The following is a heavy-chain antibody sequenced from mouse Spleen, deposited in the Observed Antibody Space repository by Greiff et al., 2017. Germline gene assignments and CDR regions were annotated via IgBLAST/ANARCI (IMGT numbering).Heavy chain of an antibody. V-gene: IGHV2-4-1*01. CDR1: GFSLPNYA. CDR3: ARPSNWDAPFDY. Sequence: VQGVESGPGLVAPSQSLSITCTVSGFSLPNYAVHWVRQSPGKGLEWLGVLWSDGSTDYNAAFISRLSISKDNSKSQVFFKMNSLQADDTAIYYCARPSNWDAPFDYWGQGTTLTVSS. D-gene: IGHD4-1*01. CDR2: LWSDGST. J-gene: IGHJ2*01.